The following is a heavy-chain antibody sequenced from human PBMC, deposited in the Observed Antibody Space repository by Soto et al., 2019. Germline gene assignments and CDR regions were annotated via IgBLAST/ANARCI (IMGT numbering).Heavy chain of an antibody. CDR1: GGFVSSGSYY. Sequence: SETLSITCAVDGGFVSSGSYYWSWIRQPPGKGLEWIGEMSHSGGTHFNPSLKSRVTISVDTSKNQFSLKMSSVTAADTALYYCARVERGTATTVVDAFDIWGPGTMVTVSS. CDR3: ARVERGTATTVVDAFDI. V-gene: IGHV4-61*01. D-gene: IGHD1-1*01. CDR2: MSHSGGT. J-gene: IGHJ3*02.